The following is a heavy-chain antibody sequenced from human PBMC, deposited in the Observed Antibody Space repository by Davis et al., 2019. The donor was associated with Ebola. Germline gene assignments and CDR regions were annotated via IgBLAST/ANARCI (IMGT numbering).Heavy chain of an antibody. D-gene: IGHD1-7*01. J-gene: IGHJ2*01. CDR1: GFTFDAYG. CDR3: ARDGGVRWNYVQYFDL. Sequence: GGSLRLSCAASGFTFDAYGMSWVRQVPGKGLEWVSGVNCNGGTTGYADSVKGRFTISRDNAKNSLYLQMNSLGAEDTAFYHCARDGGVRWNYVQYFDLWGRGTLVTVSP. V-gene: IGHV3-20*01. CDR2: VNCNGGTT.